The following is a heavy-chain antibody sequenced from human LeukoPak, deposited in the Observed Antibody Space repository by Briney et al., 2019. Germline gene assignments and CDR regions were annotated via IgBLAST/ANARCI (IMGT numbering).Heavy chain of an antibody. V-gene: IGHV4-31*03. CDR2: ISHSGST. CDR3: ARSTRGRFDC. Sequence: SETLSLTCTVSGGSVSSGAYCWSWIRQHPGEGLEWIAYISHSGSTYYNPSLKSRVTISVDSSKNQFSLDLSSVTAADTALYYCARSTRGRFDCWGQGTLVAVSS. D-gene: IGHD3-16*01. J-gene: IGHJ4*02. CDR1: GGSVSSGAYC.